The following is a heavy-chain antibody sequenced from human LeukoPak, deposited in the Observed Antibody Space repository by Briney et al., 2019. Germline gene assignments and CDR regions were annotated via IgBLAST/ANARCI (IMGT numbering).Heavy chain of an antibody. V-gene: IGHV3-48*03. CDR2: ISSSGSTM. CDR1: GFTFSSYE. Sequence: GGSLRLSCAASGFTFSSYEMNWVRQAPGKGLEWVSYISSSGSTMYYADSVKGRFTISRDNGKNSMYLQMNSLRAEDTAVYYCARSGNYRIDYWGQGTLVTVSS. J-gene: IGHJ4*02. D-gene: IGHD3-16*02. CDR3: ARSGNYRIDY.